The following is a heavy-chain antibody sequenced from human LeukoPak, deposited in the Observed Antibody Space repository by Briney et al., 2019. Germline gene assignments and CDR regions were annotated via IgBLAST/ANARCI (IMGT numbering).Heavy chain of an antibody. V-gene: IGHV3-15*07. J-gene: IGHJ5*02. D-gene: IGHD1-7*01. CDR2: IKSKTDGGTT. CDR3: AGRITGTSDHLP. Sequence: GGSLRLSCAASGFTFSNAWMNWVRQAPGKGLEWVGRIKSKTDGGTTDYAAPVKGRFTISRDDSKNTLYLQMNSLKTEDTAVYYCAGRITGTSDHLPWGQGTLVTVSS. CDR1: GFTFSNAW.